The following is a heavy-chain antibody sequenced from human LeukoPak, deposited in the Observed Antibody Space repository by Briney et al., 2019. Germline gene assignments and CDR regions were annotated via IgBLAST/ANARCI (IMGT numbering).Heavy chain of an antibody. CDR2: ISAYNGNT. CDR1: GYTFTSYG. V-gene: IGHV1-18*01. D-gene: IGHD3-3*01. CDR3: ARDGITISGVVIGYNWFDP. J-gene: IGHJ5*02. Sequence: GASVKASCKASGYTFTSYGISWVRQAPGQGREWMGWISAYNGNTNYAQKLQGRVTMTTDTSTSTAYIELRSLRSDDTAVYYCARDGITISGVVIGYNWFDPWGQGTLVTVSS.